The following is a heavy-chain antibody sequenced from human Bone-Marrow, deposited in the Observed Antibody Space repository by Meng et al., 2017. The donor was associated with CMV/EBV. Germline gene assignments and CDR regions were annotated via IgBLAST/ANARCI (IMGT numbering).Heavy chain of an antibody. CDR1: GGSFSDYY. J-gene: IGHJ4*02. Sequence: CAVYGGSFSDYYWIWIRQPPGKGLEWIGEINHSGSTRYNPSLKSRVTISVDTSKKQFSLKLSSVTATDTAVYSCARQRIAARLFDYWGRGTLVTVSS. CDR2: INHSGST. V-gene: IGHV4-34*01. CDR3: ARQRIAARLFDY. D-gene: IGHD6-13*01.